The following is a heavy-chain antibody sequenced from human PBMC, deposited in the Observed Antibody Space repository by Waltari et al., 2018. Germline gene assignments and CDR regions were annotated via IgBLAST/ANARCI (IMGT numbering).Heavy chain of an antibody. CDR2: IYYSGST. J-gene: IGHJ6*03. CDR1: GGSFSGYY. D-gene: IGHD6-13*01. Sequence: QVQLQQWGAGLLKPSETLSLTCAVYGGSFSGYYWSWIRQPPGKGLEWIGYIYYSGSTNYNPSLKSRVTISVDTSKNQFSLKLSSVTAADTAVYYCARDRIAAAGKGTKGYYMDVWGKGTTVTISS. V-gene: IGHV4-34*11. CDR3: ARDRIAAAGKGTKGYYMDV.